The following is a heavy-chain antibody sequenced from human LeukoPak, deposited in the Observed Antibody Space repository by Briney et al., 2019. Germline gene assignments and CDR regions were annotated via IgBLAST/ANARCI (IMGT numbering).Heavy chain of an antibody. J-gene: IGHJ6*03. CDR1: GVSISSSNSY. D-gene: IGHD3-3*01. V-gene: IGHV4-39*01. Sequence: SETLSLTCTVSGVSISSSNSYWGWIRQPPGKGLEWIGSIYYSGNTYYNASLKSQVSISINTSKNQFSLKLSSVTAADTAVYYCARGKGVLTIFGPGPKPGYMDVWGKGTTVTVSS. CDR2: IYYSGNT. CDR3: ARGKGVLTIFGPGPKPGYMDV.